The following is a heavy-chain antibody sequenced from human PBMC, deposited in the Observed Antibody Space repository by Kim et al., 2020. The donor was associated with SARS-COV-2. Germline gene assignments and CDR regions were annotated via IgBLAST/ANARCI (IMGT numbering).Heavy chain of an antibody. CDR3: ARQRGYCSSTSCYEFSYGMDV. Sequence: SETLSLTCTVSGGSISSSSYYWGWIRQPPGKGLEWIGSIYYSGSTYYNPSLKSRVTISVDTSKNQFSLKLSSVTAADTAVYYCARQRGYCSSTSCYEFSYGMDVWGQGTTVTVSS. V-gene: IGHV4-39*01. D-gene: IGHD2-2*01. CDR2: IYYSGST. J-gene: IGHJ6*02. CDR1: GGSISSSSYY.